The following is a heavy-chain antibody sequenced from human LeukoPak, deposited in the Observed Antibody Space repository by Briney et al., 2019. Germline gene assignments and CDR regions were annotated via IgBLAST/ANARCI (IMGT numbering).Heavy chain of an antibody. V-gene: IGHV3-30*04. CDR1: RFTFSSFA. Sequence: PGGSLRLSCAASRFTFSSFAMHWVRQAPGKGLEWVAVISYDGSNEYYTDSVKGRFTISRDNSKNTLYLQMNSLRDEDTAVYYCASRKQWDMIDYWGQGTLVTVSS. CDR3: ASRKQWDMIDY. D-gene: IGHD2-15*01. CDR2: ISYDGSNE. J-gene: IGHJ4*02.